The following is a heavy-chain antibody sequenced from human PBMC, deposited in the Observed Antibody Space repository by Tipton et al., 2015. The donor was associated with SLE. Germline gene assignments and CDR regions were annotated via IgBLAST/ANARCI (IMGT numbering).Heavy chain of an antibody. CDR2: IYYSGST. V-gene: IGHV4-59*01. CDR3: ARDRGGGPTPDAFDI. D-gene: IGHD3-10*01. Sequence: TLSLTCTVSGGSISSYYWSWIRQPPGKGLEWIGYIYYSGSTNYNPSLKSRVTISEDTSKNQFSLKLSSVTAADTAVYYRARDRGGGPTPDAFDIWGQGIMVTVSS. CDR1: GGSISSYY. J-gene: IGHJ3*02.